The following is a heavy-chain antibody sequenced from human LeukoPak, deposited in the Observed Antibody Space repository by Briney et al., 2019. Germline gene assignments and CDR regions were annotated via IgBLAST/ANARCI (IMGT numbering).Heavy chain of an antibody. D-gene: IGHD3-10*01. V-gene: IGHV1-69*13. Sequence: ASVKVSCKASGGTFSSYAISWVRQAPGQGLEWMGGIIPIFGTANYAQKFQGRVTITADESTSTAYMELSSLRSEDTAVYYCARGPRSYYGSGSNYFDDWGQGTLVTVSS. CDR2: IIPIFGTA. CDR1: GGTFSSYA. CDR3: ARGPRSYYGSGSNYFDD. J-gene: IGHJ4*02.